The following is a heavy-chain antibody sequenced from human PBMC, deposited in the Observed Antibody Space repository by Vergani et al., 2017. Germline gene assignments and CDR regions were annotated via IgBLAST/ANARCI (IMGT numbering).Heavy chain of an antibody. Sequence: EVQLVQSGAEVKKPGESLRISCKGSGYSFTSYWISWVRQMPGKGLEWMGRIDPSDSYTNYSPSFQGHVTISADKSISTAYLQWSSLKASDTAMYYCARQGAGGYSGYDYGMDVGGQGTTVTVSS. CDR2: IDPSDSYT. J-gene: IGHJ6*02. D-gene: IGHD5-12*01. CDR3: ARQGAGGYSGYDYGMDV. V-gene: IGHV5-10-1*01. CDR1: GYSFTSYW.